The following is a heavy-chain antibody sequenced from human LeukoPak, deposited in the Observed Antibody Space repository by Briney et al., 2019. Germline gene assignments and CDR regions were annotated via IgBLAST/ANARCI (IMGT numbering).Heavy chain of an antibody. Sequence: GASVKVSCKATGYPFTDYYIHWVRQAPGQRLEWMGWINPRSGGTNFTQKFQGRVTMTRDTSLNTAYMDLSGLTSDDTAVYYCAREGTSFETRGLRVTFWFDPWGQGTLVTVSS. CDR2: INPRSGGT. CDR1: GYPFTDYY. J-gene: IGHJ5*02. D-gene: IGHD2-21*02. CDR3: AREGTSFETRGLRVTFWFDP. V-gene: IGHV1-2*02.